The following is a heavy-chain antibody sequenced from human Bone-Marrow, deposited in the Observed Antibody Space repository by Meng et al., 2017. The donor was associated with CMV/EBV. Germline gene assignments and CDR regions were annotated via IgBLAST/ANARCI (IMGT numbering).Heavy chain of an antibody. CDR2: INHNGDT. D-gene: IGHD2-21*01. J-gene: IGHJ6*02. Sequence: GSLRLSCAVDGGSFSGYYWSWIRQPPGKGLEWIGEINHNGDTNYNPSLKSRVSISADTSKNQVSLKLSSVTVADTAVYYCARAFCGGECYSSSNSYYGMDVWGQGTTVTVSS. V-gene: IGHV4-34*01. CDR3: ARAFCGGECYSSSNSYYGMDV. CDR1: GGSFSGYY.